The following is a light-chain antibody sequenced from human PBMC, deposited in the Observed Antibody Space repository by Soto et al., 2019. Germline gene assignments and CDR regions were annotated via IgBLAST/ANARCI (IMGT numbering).Light chain of an antibody. CDR1: QSISSY. J-gene: IGKJ3*01. V-gene: IGKV1-39*01. Sequence: DIQMTQSPSSLSASVGDRVTITCRASQSISSYLNWYQQKPGKPPKLLIYAASSLQSGVPSRFSGSGSGTDFTLTISSLQPEDFATYYCQQSYNTPLTFGPGNKVHIK. CDR3: QQSYNTPLT. CDR2: AAS.